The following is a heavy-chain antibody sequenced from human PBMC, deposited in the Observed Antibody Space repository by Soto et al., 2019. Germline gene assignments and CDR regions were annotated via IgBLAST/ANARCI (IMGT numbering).Heavy chain of an antibody. J-gene: IGHJ3*01. V-gene: IGHV1-2*04. Sequence: QEHLVQSGAEVKSPGASVKVSCKAAGYTFTGYYIHWVRQSPGQGLEWMGWINPNTGGANIAPKFPGWVTLSSDTSVTTAYMEGNRLTSNATAVYYCARDYYDGSDSYGLEIWGQGTMVTVAS. CDR2: INPNTGGA. D-gene: IGHD3-16*01. CDR3: ARDYYDGSDSYGLEI. CDR1: GYTFTGYY.